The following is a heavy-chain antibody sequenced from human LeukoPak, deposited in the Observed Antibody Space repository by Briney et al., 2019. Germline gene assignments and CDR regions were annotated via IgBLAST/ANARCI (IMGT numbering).Heavy chain of an antibody. D-gene: IGHD5-18*01. Sequence: PSETLSLTCTVSGGSISSYYWSWTRQPPGKGLEWIGYIYYSGSTNYNPSLKSRVTISVDTSKNQFSLKLSSVTAADTVVYYCAREGYSYGIDYWGQGTLVTVPS. V-gene: IGHV4-59*12. CDR3: AREGYSYGIDY. CDR1: GGSISSYY. J-gene: IGHJ4*02. CDR2: IYYSGST.